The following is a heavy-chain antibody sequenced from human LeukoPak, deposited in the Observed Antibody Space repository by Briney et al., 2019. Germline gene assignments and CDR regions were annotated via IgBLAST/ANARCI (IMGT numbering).Heavy chain of an antibody. CDR1: GFTFXSYA. V-gene: IGHV3-23*01. J-gene: IGHJ3*02. Sequence: SLRLSCAASGFTFXSYALSWVRQAAGKGLEWVSSISGSGGSTYYADSVKGRFTISRDNSKNTLYLQMNSLRADDTAVYYCAKPVGNFDIWGQGTMVSVSS. D-gene: IGHD1-26*01. CDR3: AKPVGNFDI. CDR2: ISGSGGST.